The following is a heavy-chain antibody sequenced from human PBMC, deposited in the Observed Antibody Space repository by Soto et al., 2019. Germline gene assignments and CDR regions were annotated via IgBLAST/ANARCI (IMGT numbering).Heavy chain of an antibody. CDR2: LTSTGGT. D-gene: IGHD5-12*01. Sequence: EVQLLESGGGLVQPGGSLSLSCAASGFIFNSYAMSWVRQAPGKGLEWVSTLTSTGGTYYADSVKGRFPISRDNSKNTLYLPMNHLRAEDTAVYYWAKDGALYSGYFDYWGQGTLVTVSS. J-gene: IGHJ4*02. CDR1: GFIFNSYA. CDR3: AKDGALYSGYFDY. V-gene: IGHV3-23*01.